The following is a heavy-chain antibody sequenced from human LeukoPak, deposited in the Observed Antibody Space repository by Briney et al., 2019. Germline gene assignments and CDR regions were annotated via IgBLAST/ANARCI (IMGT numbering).Heavy chain of an antibody. CDR2: IRSKAYGGTT. CDR1: GFTFGDYA. Sequence: GGSLRLSCTASGFTFGDYAMSWVRQAPGKGLEWIGFIRSKAYGGTTEYAASVKGRFTISRDDSKSIAYLQMNSLKTEDTAVYYCTREGQQLLPMDVWGKGTTVTVSS. V-gene: IGHV3-49*04. J-gene: IGHJ6*04. D-gene: IGHD6-13*01. CDR3: TREGQQLLPMDV.